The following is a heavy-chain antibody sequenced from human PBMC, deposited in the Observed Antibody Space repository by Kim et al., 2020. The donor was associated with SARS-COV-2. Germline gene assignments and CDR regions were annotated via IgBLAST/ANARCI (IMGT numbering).Heavy chain of an antibody. J-gene: IGHJ4*02. Sequence: SETLSLTCTVSGDSISNNIYFWAWVRQPPGKGLEWIGSINYSGRTFYKASLKSRVIISIDTSTNQISLRLSSVTAADTALYYCTSENNGGDWKRTDYWGQGTLVTVSS. CDR1: GDSISNNIYF. V-gene: IGHV4-39*02. CDR2: INYSGRT. CDR3: TSENNGGDWKRTDY. D-gene: IGHD2-21*02.